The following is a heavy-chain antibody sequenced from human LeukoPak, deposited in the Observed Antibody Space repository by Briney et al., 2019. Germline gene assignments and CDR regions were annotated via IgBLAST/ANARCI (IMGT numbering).Heavy chain of an antibody. J-gene: IGHJ6*02. CDR2: ISGSGGST. V-gene: IGHV3-23*01. Sequence: GGSLRLSCAASGFTFSSYAMSWVRQAPGKGLEWVSAISGSGGSTYYADSVKGRFTISRDNFRNTLYLQMNSLRAEDTAVYYCAKGEQQLVLGDHYCYYGMDVWGQGTTVTVSS. CDR3: AKGEQQLVLGDHYCYYGMDV. D-gene: IGHD6-13*01. CDR1: GFTFSSYA.